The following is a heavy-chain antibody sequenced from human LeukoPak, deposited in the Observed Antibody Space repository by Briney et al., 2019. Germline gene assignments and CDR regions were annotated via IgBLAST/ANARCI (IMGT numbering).Heavy chain of an antibody. CDR3: ARGSGWSYYYYMDV. V-gene: IGHV3-43*01. D-gene: IGHD6-19*01. CDR1: GLIFDDYT. Sequence: GGSLRLSCAASGLIFDDYTMHWVRQAPGKGLEWVSLISRNGAVTKYADSVRGRFTVSRDNAKNSLYLQMNSLRAEDTAVYYCARGSGWSYYYYMDVWGKGTTVTVSS. J-gene: IGHJ6*03. CDR2: ISRNGAVT.